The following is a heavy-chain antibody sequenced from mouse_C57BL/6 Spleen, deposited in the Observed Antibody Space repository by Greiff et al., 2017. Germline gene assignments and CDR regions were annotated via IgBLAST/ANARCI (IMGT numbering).Heavy chain of an antibody. CDR3: ARGDYDHYYAMDY. V-gene: IGHV1-54*01. J-gene: IGHJ4*01. CDR1: GYAFTNYL. Sequence: QVQLQQSGAELVRPGTSVKVSCKASGYAFTNYLIEWVKQRPGQGLEWIGVINPGSGGTNYNEKFKGKATLTADKSSSTAYMQLSSLTSEDSAVYFCARGDYDHYYAMDYWGQGTSVTVSS. D-gene: IGHD2-4*01. CDR2: INPGSGGT.